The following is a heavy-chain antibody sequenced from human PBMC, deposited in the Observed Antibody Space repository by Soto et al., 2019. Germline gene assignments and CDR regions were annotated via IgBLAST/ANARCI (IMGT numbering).Heavy chain of an antibody. Sequence: GGSLRLSCAASGFTFSSYAMSWVRQAPGKGLEWVSAISGTGGSTYYADSVKGRFTISRDNSKNTLYLQMNSLRAEDTAVYYCAKGLQETGAKHGPNYYYGSGTYSFDYWGQGTLVTVSS. V-gene: IGHV3-23*01. D-gene: IGHD3-10*01. J-gene: IGHJ4*02. CDR2: ISGTGGST. CDR1: GFTFSSYA. CDR3: AKGLQETGAKHGPNYYYGSGTYSFDY.